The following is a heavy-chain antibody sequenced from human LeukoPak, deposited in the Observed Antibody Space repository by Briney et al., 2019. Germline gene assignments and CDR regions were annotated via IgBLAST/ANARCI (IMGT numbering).Heavy chain of an antibody. CDR1: GYTFTSYY. Sequence: ASVKVSCKASGYTFTSYYMHWVRQAPGQGLEWMGIINPSGGSTSYAQKFQGRVTMTRDTSTSTVYMELSSLRSEDTAVYYCARGQVGGFLEWLLPVDSPPNNRPSHFDYWGQGTLVTVSS. V-gene: IGHV1-46*01. J-gene: IGHJ4*02. CDR2: INPSGGST. D-gene: IGHD3-3*01. CDR3: ARGQVGGFLEWLLPVDSPPNNRPSHFDY.